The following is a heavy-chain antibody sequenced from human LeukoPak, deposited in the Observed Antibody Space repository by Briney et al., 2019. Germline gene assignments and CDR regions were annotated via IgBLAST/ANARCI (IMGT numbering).Heavy chain of an antibody. CDR3: ARDGSSGWYWVDY. CDR1: GFTFSSYG. V-gene: IGHV3-33*01. D-gene: IGHD6-19*01. J-gene: IGHJ4*02. Sequence: GGSLRLSCAASGFTFSSYGMHWVRQAPGKGLEWVADIWYDGSNKYYADSVKGRFTISRDNSKNTLYLKMNSLRAEDTAVYYCARDGSSGWYWVDYWGQGTPVTVSS. CDR2: IWYDGSNK.